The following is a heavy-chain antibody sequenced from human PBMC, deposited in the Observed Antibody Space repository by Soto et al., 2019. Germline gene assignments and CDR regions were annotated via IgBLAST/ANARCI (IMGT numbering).Heavy chain of an antibody. CDR3: ARSLVNRTYEALDI. V-gene: IGHV5-51*01. D-gene: IGHD6-13*01. CDR2: IYPGDSDT. CDR1: GYNFNRYW. J-gene: IGHJ3*02. Sequence: PGESLKISCKGSGYNFNRYWIGWVRQMPGKGLGWMGVIYPGDSDTRYRPSLQGQVTTSADKSSSAAYLQWSSLQAADTATYYCARSLVNRTYEALDIWGQGTMLTVSS.